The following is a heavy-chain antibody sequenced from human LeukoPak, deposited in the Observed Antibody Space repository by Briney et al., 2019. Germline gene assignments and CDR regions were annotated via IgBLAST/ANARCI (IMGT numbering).Heavy chain of an antibody. CDR1: GFTFSSYG. CDR3: AKNPLPEAYYYYMDV. J-gene: IGHJ6*03. Sequence: GGSLRLSCAASGFTFSSYGMHWVRQAPGKGLEWVAFIRYDGSNKYYADSVKGRFTISRDNSKNTLYLQMNSLRAEDTAVYYCAKNPLPEAYYYYMDVWGKGTTVTISS. CDR2: IRYDGSNK. V-gene: IGHV3-30*02.